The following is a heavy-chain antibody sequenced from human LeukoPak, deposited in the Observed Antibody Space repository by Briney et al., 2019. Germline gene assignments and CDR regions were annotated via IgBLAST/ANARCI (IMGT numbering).Heavy chain of an antibody. CDR3: ARDGGRYEAYSYGDY. J-gene: IGHJ4*02. D-gene: IGHD5-18*01. V-gene: IGHV3-21*01. Sequence: GGSLRLSCAASGFTFSSYSMNWVRQAPGKGLEWVSSISSSSSYIYYADSVKGRFTISRDNAKNSLYLQLNSLRAEDTAVYYCARDGGRYEAYSYGDYWGQGTLVTVSS. CDR2: ISSSSSYI. CDR1: GFTFSSYS.